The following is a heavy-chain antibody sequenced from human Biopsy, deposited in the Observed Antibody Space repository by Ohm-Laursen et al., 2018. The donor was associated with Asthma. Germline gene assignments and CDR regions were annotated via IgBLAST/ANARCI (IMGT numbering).Heavy chain of an antibody. D-gene: IGHD6-13*01. CDR2: IYYSGTT. J-gene: IGHJ6*02. CDR1: SGSGGYMRSGNYY. CDR3: VRGSSSWHHGPFHYYYGLDV. V-gene: IGHV4-39*01. Sequence: SDTLSLTCSLSSGSGGYMRSGNYYWGWIRQPPGKGLEWIGSIYYSGTTYYNPSLESRVTVSADTSKNQFSLKLTSVTAADTDVYYCVRGSSSWHHGPFHYYYGLDVWGQGTTATVSS.